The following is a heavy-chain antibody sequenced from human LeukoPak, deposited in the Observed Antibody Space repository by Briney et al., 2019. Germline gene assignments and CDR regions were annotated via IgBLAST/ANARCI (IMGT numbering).Heavy chain of an antibody. CDR3: ARETYYYDSSGYYFWYFDL. CDR1: GYTFTGYY. CDR2: INPNRGGT. V-gene: IGHV1-2*02. Sequence: ASVKVSCKASGYTFTGYYMHWVRQAPGQGLEWMGWINPNRGGTNYAQKFQGRVTMTRDTSISTAYMELSRLRSDDTAVYYCARETYYYDSSGYYFWYFDLWGRGTLVTVSS. D-gene: IGHD3-22*01. J-gene: IGHJ2*01.